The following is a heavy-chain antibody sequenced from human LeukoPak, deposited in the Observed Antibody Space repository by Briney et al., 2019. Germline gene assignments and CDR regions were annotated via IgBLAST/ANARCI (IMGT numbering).Heavy chain of an antibody. CDR3: ASSFSLATGFDY. D-gene: IGHD2/OR15-2a*01. CDR1: GGSISSYY. V-gene: IGHV4-59*01. CDR2: IYYSGGT. Sequence: SETLSLTCTVSGGSISSYYWSWIRQPPGKGLEWIGYIYYSGGTNYNPSLKSRVTMSVDTSKNQFSLKLSSVTAADTAVYYCASSFSLATGFDYWGQGTLITVSS. J-gene: IGHJ4*02.